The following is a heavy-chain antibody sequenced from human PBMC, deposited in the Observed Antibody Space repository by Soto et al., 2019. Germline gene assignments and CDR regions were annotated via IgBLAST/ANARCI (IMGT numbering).Heavy chain of an antibody. Sequence: PGGSLRLSCAASGFTFSSYGMHWVRQAPGKGLEWVTLISYDGGNKYYADSVKGRFSISRDNSRNTLYLQMNSLRPEDAAVYYCARGSGSSYFDHWGQGKLVTVSS. CDR1: GFTFSSYG. CDR2: ISYDGGNK. V-gene: IGHV3-30*03. J-gene: IGHJ4*02. CDR3: ARGSGSSYFDH. D-gene: IGHD1-26*01.